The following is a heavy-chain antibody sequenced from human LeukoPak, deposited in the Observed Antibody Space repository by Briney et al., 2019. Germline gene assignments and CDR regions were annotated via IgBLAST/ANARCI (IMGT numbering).Heavy chain of an antibody. J-gene: IGHJ4*02. CDR2: ISYDGSNK. Sequence: GGSLRLSCAASGFTFSSYGMHWVRQAPGKGLEWVAVISYDGSNKYYADSVKGRFTISRDNSKNTLYLQMNGLRAEDTAVYYCANLPYGSGSYYKGLDYWGQGTLVTVSS. CDR1: GFTFSSYG. V-gene: IGHV3-30*18. D-gene: IGHD3-10*01. CDR3: ANLPYGSGSYYKGLDY.